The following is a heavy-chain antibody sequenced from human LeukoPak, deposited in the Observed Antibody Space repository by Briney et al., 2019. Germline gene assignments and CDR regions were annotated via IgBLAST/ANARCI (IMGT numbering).Heavy chain of an antibody. D-gene: IGHD2-15*01. V-gene: IGHV4-31*03. Sequence: KASETLSLTCTVSGGSISSGGHYWSWIRQHPGKGLEWTGNIYYSGRTYYNPSLRSRVTISVDTSKNQFALKLTSVTAADTAVYYCAHQLEKYCSGGSCPAGPFDIWGQGTMVTVSS. CDR2: IYYSGRT. CDR3: AHQLEKYCSGGSCPAGPFDI. J-gene: IGHJ3*02. CDR1: GGSISSGGHY.